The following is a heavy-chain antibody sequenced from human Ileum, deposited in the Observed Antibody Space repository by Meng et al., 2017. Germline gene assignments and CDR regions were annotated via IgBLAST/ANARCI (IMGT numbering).Heavy chain of an antibody. V-gene: IGHV5-51*01. J-gene: IGHJ6*01. D-gene: IGHD1-26*01. CDR1: GYSFTSYW. CDR3: ARGSYWAYYYYGMDV. Sequence: GESLKISCKGSGYSFTSYWIGWVRQMPGKGLEWMGIIYPGDSDTRYSPSFQGQVTISADKSISTAYLQWSSLKASDTAMYYCARGSYWAYYYYGMDVWGQGTTVTVYS. CDR2: IYPGDSDT.